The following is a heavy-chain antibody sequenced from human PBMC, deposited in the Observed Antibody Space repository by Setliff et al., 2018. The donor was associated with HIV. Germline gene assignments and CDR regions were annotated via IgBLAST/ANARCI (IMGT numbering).Heavy chain of an antibody. J-gene: IGHJ4*02. CDR1: GYTFTANT. D-gene: IGHD7-27*01. CDR2: ISAGKGEA. V-gene: IGHV1-3*03. CDR3: ARDLPTPNWGFDY. Sequence: ASVKVSCKASGYTFTANTIHWVRQAPGQRLEWMGCISAGKGEATYSQESQGRVTLTRDTSATTAYMELSSLISEDTAVYYCARDLPTPNWGFDYWGQGTLVTVPQ.